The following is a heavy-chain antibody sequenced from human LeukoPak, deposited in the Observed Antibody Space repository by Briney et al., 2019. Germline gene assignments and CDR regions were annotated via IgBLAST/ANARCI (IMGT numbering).Heavy chain of an antibody. CDR1: GFIFSNYA. Sequence: GGSLRLSCAASGFIFSNYAMHWVRQAPGKGLEWVAVISSDGSNKYYADSVKGRFTISRDNSKNTLYLQVNSLRAEDTALYYCAKDKNWNLDAFDIWGQGTMVTVSS. D-gene: IGHD1-1*01. CDR2: ISSDGSNK. J-gene: IGHJ3*02. CDR3: AKDKNWNLDAFDI. V-gene: IGHV3-30*04.